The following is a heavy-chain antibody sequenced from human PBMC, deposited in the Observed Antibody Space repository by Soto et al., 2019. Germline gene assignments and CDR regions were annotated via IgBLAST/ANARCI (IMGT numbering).Heavy chain of an antibody. CDR1: GFTFSSYA. J-gene: IGHJ4*02. CDR2: IRGSGDNT. V-gene: IGHV3-23*01. CDR3: AKDRAVGTTTWTFDY. Sequence: EVQLLESGGGLVQPGGSLRLSCTASGFTFSSYAMSWVRQAPGKGLEWVSAIRGSGDNTYDADSVKGRFTISRDNSKNTLYLQMNSLSAEDTAVYYCAKDRAVGTTTWTFDYWGQGTLVTVS. D-gene: IGHD1-26*01.